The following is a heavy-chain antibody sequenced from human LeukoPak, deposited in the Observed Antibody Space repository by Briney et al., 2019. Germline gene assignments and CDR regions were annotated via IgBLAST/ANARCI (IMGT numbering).Heavy chain of an antibody. CDR1: GYTFTSYG. V-gene: IGHV1-18*01. Sequence: ASVKVSCKASGYTFTSYGISWVRQAPGQEREWMGWISAYNGNTNYAQKLQGRVTMTTDTSPSTAYMELRSLRSDDTAVYYCARTLLYDSSGYYRHYYYSMDVWGQGTTVTVSS. CDR3: ARTLLYDSSGYYRHYYYSMDV. J-gene: IGHJ6*02. CDR2: ISAYNGNT. D-gene: IGHD3-22*01.